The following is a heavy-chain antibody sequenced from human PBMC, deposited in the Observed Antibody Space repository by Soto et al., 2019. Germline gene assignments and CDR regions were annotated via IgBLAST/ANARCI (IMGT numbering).Heavy chain of an antibody. D-gene: IGHD3-10*01. J-gene: IGHJ5*02. Sequence: GGSLRLSCAASGFSFNNYAMAWVRQAPGKGLEWVSTLIGGHYGTAYSYSVKGRFTVSRDNSKNCLYLQMNSLGVEDTAMYFCAKGKSTGDIDWFDPWGQGSLVTVSS. CDR3: AKGKSTGDIDWFDP. V-gene: IGHV3-23*01. CDR2: LIGGHYGT. CDR1: GFSFNNYA.